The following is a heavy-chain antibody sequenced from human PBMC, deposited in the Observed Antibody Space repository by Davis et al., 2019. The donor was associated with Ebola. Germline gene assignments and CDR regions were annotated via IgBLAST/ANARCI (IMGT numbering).Heavy chain of an antibody. CDR3: ARDRTVNYYGMDV. Sequence: GESLKISCAASGFTFSTYTMHWVRQAPGKGLEWVAVISYDGSNEYYTDSVKGRFTISRDNSKNTLYLQINSLRPEDTAVYYCARDRTVNYYGMDVWGQGTTVTVSS. D-gene: IGHD4-17*01. V-gene: IGHV3-30-3*01. J-gene: IGHJ6*02. CDR1: GFTFSTYT. CDR2: ISYDGSNE.